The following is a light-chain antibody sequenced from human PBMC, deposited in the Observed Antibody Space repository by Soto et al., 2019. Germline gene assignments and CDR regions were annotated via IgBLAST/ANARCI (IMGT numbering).Light chain of an antibody. CDR2: AAS. CDR1: QSISRY. Sequence: DIQMPQSPSSLSASVGERVTITCRASQSISRYLNWYQQKPGKAPKLLIYAASSLQSGVPSRFSCSGSGTDFTLTISSLQPADFATYYCQQSYSTPRTFGGGTKVEIK. J-gene: IGKJ4*01. V-gene: IGKV1-39*01. CDR3: QQSYSTPRT.